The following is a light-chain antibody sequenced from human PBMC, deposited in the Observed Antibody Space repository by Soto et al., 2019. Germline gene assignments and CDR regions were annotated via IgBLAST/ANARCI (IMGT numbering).Light chain of an antibody. Sequence: DIQVTQSPSSLSASVEDRVIITCRASQSISNHLNWYQQKPGKAPKLLIFAASSLQSGVPSRFSGSRSGPDFTLTISSLQPEDFATYYCQQTIGFPFTFGGGTKVDI. V-gene: IGKV1-39*01. J-gene: IGKJ4*01. CDR1: QSISNH. CDR3: QQTIGFPFT. CDR2: AAS.